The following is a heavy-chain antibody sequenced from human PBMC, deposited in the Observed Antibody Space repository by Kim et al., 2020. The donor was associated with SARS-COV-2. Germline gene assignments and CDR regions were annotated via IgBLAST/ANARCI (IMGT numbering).Heavy chain of an antibody. D-gene: IGHD6-13*01. Sequence: GGSLRLSCAASGFTFSSYGMHWVRQAPGKGLEWVAVISYDGSNKYYADSVKGRFTISRDNSKNTLYLQMNSLRAEDTAVYYCAGAYSSSWPRAGGNYYYYGMDVWGQGTTVTVSS. CDR1: GFTFSSYG. CDR3: AGAYSSSWPRAGGNYYYYGMDV. V-gene: IGHV3-30*03. CDR2: ISYDGSNK. J-gene: IGHJ6*02.